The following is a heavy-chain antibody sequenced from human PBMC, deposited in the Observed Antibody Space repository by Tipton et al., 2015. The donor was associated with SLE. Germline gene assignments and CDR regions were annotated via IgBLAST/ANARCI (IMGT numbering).Heavy chain of an antibody. D-gene: IGHD5-18*01. V-gene: IGHV4-59*01. Sequence: TLSLTCYVTGVSISNYYWTWIRQSPGKGLEWIGNVYKNYNPSLESRVTISVDTSRNLFSLNLSSVTAADTAVYYCARGARGNSYGSDEDFDYWGQGTLVTVSS. CDR1: GVSISNYY. CDR3: ARGARGNSYGSDEDFDY. J-gene: IGHJ4*02. CDR2: VYKN.